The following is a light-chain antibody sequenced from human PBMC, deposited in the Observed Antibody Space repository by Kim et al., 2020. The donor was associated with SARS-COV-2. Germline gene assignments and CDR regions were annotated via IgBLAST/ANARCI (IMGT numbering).Light chain of an antibody. CDR1: QTVVSNY. CDR3: QQYGNSPFT. J-gene: IGKJ3*01. CDR2: GAS. V-gene: IGKV3-20*01. Sequence: SPGERATLSCRASQTVVSNYLAWYQHKPGRAPRLLISGASRRATGTPDRFSGSGSGTDFTLTISRLEPEDCAVYYCQQYGNSPFTFGPGTKVDI.